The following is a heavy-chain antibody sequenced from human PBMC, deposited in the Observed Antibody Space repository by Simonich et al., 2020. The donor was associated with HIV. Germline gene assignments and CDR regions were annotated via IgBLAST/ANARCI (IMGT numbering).Heavy chain of an antibody. CDR1: GFSISINCYF. J-gene: IGHJ4*02. D-gene: IGHD5-12*01. CDR3: ARAGYSGYDFDY. Sequence: QLQLQESGPGLVKPSETLSLTCTVSGFSISINCYFWGWIRQPPGTGLEWIGSIYYSGSTYYNPSLKSRVTISVESSKNQFSLKLSSVTAADTAVYYCARAGYSGYDFDYWGQGTLVTVSS. CDR2: IYYSGST. V-gene: IGHV4-39*01.